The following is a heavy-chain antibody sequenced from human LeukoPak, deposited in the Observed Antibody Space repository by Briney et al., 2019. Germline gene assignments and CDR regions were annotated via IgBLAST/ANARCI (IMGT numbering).Heavy chain of an antibody. CDR1: GFTFSSYG. CDR2: HSHSGSA. D-gene: IGHD1/OR15-1a*01. J-gene: IGHJ4*02. CDR3: ARYQTGTMFAV. V-gene: IGHV4-38-2*01. Sequence: GTLRLSCAASGFTFSSYGMSWVRQAPGEGLEWIGTHSHSGSAYYNPSLRSRITMSLDTSENQLSLKLYSVTAADTAIHYCARYQTGTMFAVWGQGTLVTISS.